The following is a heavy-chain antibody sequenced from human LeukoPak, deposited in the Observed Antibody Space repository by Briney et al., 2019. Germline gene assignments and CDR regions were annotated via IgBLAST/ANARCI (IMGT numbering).Heavy chain of an antibody. D-gene: IGHD1-26*01. CDR2: TYYRSQWYN. J-gene: IGHJ4*02. CDR3: ARDGAYSGSYYDSYYFDY. Sequence: SQTLSLTCAISGDSVSSNSAAWNWIRQSPSRGLEWLGRTYYRSQWYNDYTVSVKSRIAINPDTSKNQFSLQLNSVTPEDTAVYYCARDGAYSGSYYDSYYFDYWGQGTLVTVSS. V-gene: IGHV6-1*01. CDR1: GDSVSSNSAA.